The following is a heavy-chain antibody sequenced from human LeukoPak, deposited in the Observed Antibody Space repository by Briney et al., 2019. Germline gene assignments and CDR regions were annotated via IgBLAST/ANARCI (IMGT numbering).Heavy chain of an antibody. V-gene: IGHV4-59*08. CDR2: IYHTGST. CDR3: ARQPDSGDQLFDY. Sequence: SETLSLTCTVSGGSISSCYWSWIRQSPGKGLEWIGYIYHTGSTYYNPSLKSRVTISVGTSKNQFSLKLSSVTAADTAVYYCARQPDSGDQLFDYWGQGTLVTVSS. J-gene: IGHJ4*02. CDR1: GGSISSCY. D-gene: IGHD4-17*01.